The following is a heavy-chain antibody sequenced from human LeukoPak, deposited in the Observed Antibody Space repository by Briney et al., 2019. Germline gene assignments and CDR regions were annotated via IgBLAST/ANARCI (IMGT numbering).Heavy chain of an antibody. CDR3: ARDRYSYGSDAFDI. D-gene: IGHD5-18*01. J-gene: IGHJ3*02. CDR2: MNPNSGNT. V-gene: IGHV1-8*03. CDR1: GYTFTSYD. Sequence: ASVKVSCKASGYTFTSYDINWVRQATGQGLEWMGWMNPNSGNTGYAQKFQGRVTITRNTSISTAYMELSSLRSEDTAVYYCARDRYSYGSDAFDIWGQGTMVTVSS.